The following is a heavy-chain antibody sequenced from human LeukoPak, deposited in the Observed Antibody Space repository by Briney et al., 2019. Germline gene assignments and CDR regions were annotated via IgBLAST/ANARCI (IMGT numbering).Heavy chain of an antibody. V-gene: IGHV4-34*01. J-gene: IGHJ6*03. CDR3: AREYGDYSPPYYYYYYYMGV. CDR2: ISHRGST. Sequence: SETLSLTCAVYGGSFTDYYWSWIRQSPGKGLEWIGEISHRGSTNYNPSLKSRVTISIDTSKNQFSLKLSSVTAADTSVYYCAREYGDYSPPYYYYYYYMGVWGKGTTVTVSS. CDR1: GGSFTDYY. D-gene: IGHD4-17*01.